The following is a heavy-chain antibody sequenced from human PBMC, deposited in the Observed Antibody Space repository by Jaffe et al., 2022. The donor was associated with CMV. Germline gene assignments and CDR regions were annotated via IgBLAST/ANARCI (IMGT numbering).Heavy chain of an antibody. CDR3: AKDRYCSSSSCFPDH. CDR1: GFMLSNYA. J-gene: IGHJ5*02. CDR2: ISGSGYYT. Sequence: EVQLVESGGGLVQPGGSLRLSCAASGFMLSNYAMAWVRQAPGKGLEWVSAISGSGYYTYYADSVKGRFTISKDNSKNTLYLQVNSLRAEDTALYYCAKDRYCSSSSCFPDHWGQGTLVTVSS. V-gene: IGHV3-23*04. D-gene: IGHD2-2*01.